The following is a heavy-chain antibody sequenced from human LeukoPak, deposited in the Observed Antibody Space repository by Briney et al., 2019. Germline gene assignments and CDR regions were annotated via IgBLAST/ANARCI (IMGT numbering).Heavy chain of an antibody. CDR3: ARDSHNWNYSGFDP. CDR1: GYTFTGYY. Sequence: ASVKVSCKASGYTFTGYYMHWVRQAPRQGLEWMGWINPNSGGTNYAQKFQGRVTMTRDTSISTAYMELSRLRSDDTAVYYCARDSHNWNYSGFDPWGKGTLVTVSS. CDR2: INPNSGGT. V-gene: IGHV1-2*02. J-gene: IGHJ5*02. D-gene: IGHD1-7*01.